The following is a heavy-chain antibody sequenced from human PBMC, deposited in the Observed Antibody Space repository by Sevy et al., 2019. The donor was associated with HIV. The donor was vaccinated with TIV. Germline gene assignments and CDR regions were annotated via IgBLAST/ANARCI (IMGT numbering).Heavy chain of an antibody. J-gene: IGHJ4*02. CDR1: GYTFTSYD. V-gene: IGHV1-8*01. CDR2: MNPNSGNT. Sequence: ASVKVSCKASGYTFTSYDINWVRQATGQGLEWMGWMNPNSGNTGYAQKFQGRVTMTRNTSISTAYMELSSLRSEDTAVYYCARGLVTMVRGVPSLRDYWGQGTLVIVSS. CDR3: ARGLVTMVRGVPSLRDY. D-gene: IGHD3-10*01.